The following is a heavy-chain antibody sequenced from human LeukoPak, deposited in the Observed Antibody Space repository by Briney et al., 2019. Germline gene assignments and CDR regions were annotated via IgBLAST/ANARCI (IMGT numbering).Heavy chain of an antibody. CDR2: IYTSGST. Sequence: PSETLSLTCTVSGGSISSYYWSWIRQPAGKGLEWIGRIYTSGSTNYNPSLKSRVTISVDTSKNQFSLKLSSVTAADTAVYYCARDQRGSNYYDSSGLINWFDPWGQGTLVTVSS. CDR1: GGSISSYY. J-gene: IGHJ5*02. CDR3: ARDQRGSNYYDSSGLINWFDP. V-gene: IGHV4-4*07. D-gene: IGHD3-22*01.